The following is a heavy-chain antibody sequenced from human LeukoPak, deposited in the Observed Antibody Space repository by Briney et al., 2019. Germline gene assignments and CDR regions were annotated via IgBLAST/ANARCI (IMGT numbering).Heavy chain of an antibody. CDR3: ARQEYCSGNCFYNMDV. V-gene: IGHV3-7*01. CDR1: GFTFSTHW. J-gene: IGHJ6*04. Sequence: PGGSLRLSCAASGFTFSTHWMSWVRQAPGKGPEWVANTKQDGTDKYYVDSVKGRFTISRDNAKNSLYLQMNSLRAEDTAVYYCARQEYCSGNCFYNMDVWGKGTTVTVSS. D-gene: IGHD2-15*01. CDR2: TKQDGTDK.